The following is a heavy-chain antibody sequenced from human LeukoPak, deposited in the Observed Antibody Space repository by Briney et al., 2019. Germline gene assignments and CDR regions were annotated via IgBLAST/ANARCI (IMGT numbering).Heavy chain of an antibody. Sequence: ASVKVSCKASGYTFTDYYLHWVRQAPGQGLEWMGWINPNSGGTNYAQKFQGRVTMTRDTSISAAYMELSRLRSDDTAVYYCARDSSSSWYWAPFDYWGQGTLVTVSS. CDR2: INPNSGGT. J-gene: IGHJ4*02. D-gene: IGHD6-13*01. CDR3: ARDSSSSWYWAPFDY. CDR1: GYTFTDYY. V-gene: IGHV1-2*02.